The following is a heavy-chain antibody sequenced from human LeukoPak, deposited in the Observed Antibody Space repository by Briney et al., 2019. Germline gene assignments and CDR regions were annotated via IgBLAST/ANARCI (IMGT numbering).Heavy chain of an antibody. CDR1: GGSISSYY. CDR3: ARDRSSGSGKYYFDY. D-gene: IGHD6-13*01. Sequence: SETLSLTCTVSGGSISSYYWSWIRQPPGKGLEWTGYIYYSGNTYYNPSLKSRVTISVDTSKNQFSLKLSSMTTADTAVYYCARDRSSGSGKYYFDYWGQGTLVTVSS. CDR2: IYYSGNT. J-gene: IGHJ4*02. V-gene: IGHV4-59*01.